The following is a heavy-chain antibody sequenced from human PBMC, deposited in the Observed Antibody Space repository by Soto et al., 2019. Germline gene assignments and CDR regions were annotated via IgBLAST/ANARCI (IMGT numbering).Heavy chain of an antibody. V-gene: IGHV4-34*01. Sequence: SETLSLTCAVYGGSFSGYYWSWIRQPPGKGLEGIGEINHSGSTNSNPSLKSRVTISVDTSKNQFSLKLSPVTAADTAVYYCATRYCSSTSCYFDYWGQGTLVTVSS. D-gene: IGHD2-2*01. J-gene: IGHJ4*02. CDR1: GGSFSGYY. CDR2: INHSGST. CDR3: ATRYCSSTSCYFDY.